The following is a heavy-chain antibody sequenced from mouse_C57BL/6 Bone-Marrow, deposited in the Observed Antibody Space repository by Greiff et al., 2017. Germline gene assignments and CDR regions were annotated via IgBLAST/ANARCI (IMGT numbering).Heavy chain of an antibody. CDR2: IWSGGST. J-gene: IGHJ2*01. Sequence: VNVVESGPGLVQPSQSLSITCTVSGFSLTSYGVHWVRQSPGKGLEWLGVIWSGGSTDYNAAFISRLSISKDNSKSQVFFKMNSLQADDTAIYYCARNPLFITTVVPYFDYWGQGTTLTVSS. D-gene: IGHD1-1*01. CDR3: ARNPLFITTVVPYFDY. V-gene: IGHV2-2*01. CDR1: GFSLTSYG.